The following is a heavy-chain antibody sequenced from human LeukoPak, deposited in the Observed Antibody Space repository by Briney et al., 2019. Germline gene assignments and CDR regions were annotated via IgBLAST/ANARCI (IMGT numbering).Heavy chain of an antibody. Sequence: GESLKISCKGSGYSFTSYCIGWVRQMPVKGLEWMVIIYPGDSDTRYSPSFQGQVTISADKSISTAYLQWSSLKASDIVFFKQKTAYDILTPFDYWGQGTLVTVSS. CDR2: IYPGDSDT. V-gene: IGHV5-51*01. J-gene: IGHJ4*02. CDR1: GYSFTSYC. D-gene: IGHD3-9*01. CDR3: KTAYDILTPFDY.